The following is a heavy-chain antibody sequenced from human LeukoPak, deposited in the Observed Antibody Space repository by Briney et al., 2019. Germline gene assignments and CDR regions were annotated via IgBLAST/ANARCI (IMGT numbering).Heavy chain of an antibody. Sequence: SETLSLTCTVSGGSISSGGYYWSWIRQHPGKGLEWIGYIYYSGSTYYNPSLKSRVTISVDTSKNQFSLELSSVTAADTAVYYCARDLGEVRDAFDIWGQGTMVTVSS. D-gene: IGHD3-10*01. V-gene: IGHV4-31*03. J-gene: IGHJ3*02. CDR3: ARDLGEVRDAFDI. CDR1: GGSISSGGYY. CDR2: IYYSGST.